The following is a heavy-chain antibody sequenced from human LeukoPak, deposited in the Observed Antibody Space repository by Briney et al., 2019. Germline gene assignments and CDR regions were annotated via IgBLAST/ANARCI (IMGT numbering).Heavy chain of an antibody. CDR2: INPNTGVT. CDR1: GYTFTGYY. CDR3: VRDRTTVTTGYYGMDV. J-gene: IGHJ6*01. V-gene: IGHV1-2*02. Sequence: ASVKVSCKASGYTFTGYYMHGVRQAPGQGLAWMGWINPNTGVTNYAQKFKGRVTLTRHTSINTAYMELTRLRSDDTAMYYFVRDRTTVTTGYYGMDVWGQGCTLTV. D-gene: IGHD4-17*01.